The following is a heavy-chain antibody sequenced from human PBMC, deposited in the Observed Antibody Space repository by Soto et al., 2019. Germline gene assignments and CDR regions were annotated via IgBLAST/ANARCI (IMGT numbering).Heavy chain of an antibody. Sequence: QVPLVQSGAEVKKPGASVKVSCKASGYTFTSYGISWVRQAPGQGLEWMGWISAYNGNTNYAQKLQGRVTMTTDTSTSTAYMELRSLRSDDTAVYYCARFVVADDYYYYGMDVWGQGTTVTVSS. D-gene: IGHD6-13*01. CDR2: ISAYNGNT. J-gene: IGHJ6*02. V-gene: IGHV1-18*04. CDR3: ARFVVADDYYYYGMDV. CDR1: GYTFTSYG.